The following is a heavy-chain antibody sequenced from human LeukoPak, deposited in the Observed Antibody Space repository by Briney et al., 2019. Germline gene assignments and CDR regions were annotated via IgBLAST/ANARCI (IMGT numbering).Heavy chain of an antibody. CDR2: IKPDGSEQ. D-gene: IGHD3-22*01. CDR1: GFTFFNYW. Sequence: GGSLRLSCAASGFTFFNYWMTWVRQTPGKGLEWVANIKPDGSEQYYVGSVQGRFTISRDNDRNSVFLHMESLRVEDSGVYYCAIDPLSYYYERRQFTWGQGTLVTVSS. V-gene: IGHV3-7*01. J-gene: IGHJ5*02. CDR3: AIDPLSYYYERRQFT.